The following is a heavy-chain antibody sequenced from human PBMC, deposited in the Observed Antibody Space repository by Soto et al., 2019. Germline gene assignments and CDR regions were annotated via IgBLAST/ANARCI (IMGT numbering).Heavy chain of an antibody. CDR3: ARVFGFGGMDV. Sequence: PSETLSLTCTVSGGSISSGGYYWSWIRQHPGKGLEWIGYIYYSGSTYYNPSLKSRVTISVDTSKSQFSLKLSSVTAADTAVYYCARVFGFGGMDVWGQGTTVTVSS. J-gene: IGHJ6*02. D-gene: IGHD3-10*01. CDR2: IYYSGST. CDR1: GGSISSGGYY. V-gene: IGHV4-31*03.